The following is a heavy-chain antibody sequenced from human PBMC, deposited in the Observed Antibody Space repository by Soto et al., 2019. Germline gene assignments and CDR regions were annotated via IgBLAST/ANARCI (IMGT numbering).Heavy chain of an antibody. CDR1: GGTFSSYA. CDR2: IIPIFGTA. V-gene: IGHV1-69*13. J-gene: IGHJ4*02. Sequence: ASVKVSCKASGGTFSSYAISWVRQAPGQGLEWMGGIIPIFGTANYAQKFQGRVTITADESTSTAYMELSSLRSEDTAVYYCARSGYYDSSGYYPPLYYWGQGTLVTVSS. D-gene: IGHD3-22*01. CDR3: ARSGYYDSSGYYPPLYY.